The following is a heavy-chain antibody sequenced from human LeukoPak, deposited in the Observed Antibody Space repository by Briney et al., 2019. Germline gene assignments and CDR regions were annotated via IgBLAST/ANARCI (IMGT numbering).Heavy chain of an antibody. CDR1: GYSFSSYW. Sequence: GESLKISCKGFGYSFSSYWIAWVRQMPGKGLEWMGFIYPGDSDTKYSPSFQGQVTISADKSTSTAYMQWSSLTASDTAMYYCARADGDYLRYSGSYSAAYWGQGTLVTVSS. CDR2: IYPGDSDT. J-gene: IGHJ4*02. CDR3: ARADGDYLRYSGSYSAAY. D-gene: IGHD1-26*01. V-gene: IGHV5-51*01.